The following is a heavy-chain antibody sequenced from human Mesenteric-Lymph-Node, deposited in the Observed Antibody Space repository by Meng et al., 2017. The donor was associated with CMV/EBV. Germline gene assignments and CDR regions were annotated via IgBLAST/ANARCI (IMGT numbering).Heavy chain of an antibody. CDR2: INPNSGGT. CDR3: ARTAEYCSSPYCYLNYFDS. J-gene: IGHJ4*02. Sequence: ASVKVSCKASGYTFTGSYIHWVRQAPGQGLEWMGWINPNSGGTNYAQKFQGRVTMTRDTSISTAYMELSRLRSDDTAVYYCARTAEYCSSPYCYLNYFDSWGQGALVTVSS. V-gene: IGHV1-2*02. CDR1: GYTFTGSY. D-gene: IGHD2-2*01.